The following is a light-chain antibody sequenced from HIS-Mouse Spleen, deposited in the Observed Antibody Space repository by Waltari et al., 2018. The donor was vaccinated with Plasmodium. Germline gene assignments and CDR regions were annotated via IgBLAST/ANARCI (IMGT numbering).Light chain of an antibody. CDR1: QSVSSSY. CDR3: QQYGSSQYT. J-gene: IGKJ2*01. V-gene: IGKV3-20*01. Sequence: EIVLTQSPGTLSLSPGARATLSCRASQSVSSSYLAWYQQKPGQAPRLLIDGASSRATGIPDRFSGSGSGTDFTLTISRLEPEDFAVYYCQQYGSSQYTFGQGTKLEIK. CDR2: GAS.